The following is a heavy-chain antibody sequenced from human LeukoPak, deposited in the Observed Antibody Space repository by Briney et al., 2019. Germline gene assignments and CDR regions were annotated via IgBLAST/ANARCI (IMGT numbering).Heavy chain of an antibody. CDR2: INTHSGAT. CDR3: ARGPIGGLRKGFDI. V-gene: IGHV1-2*03. D-gene: IGHD1-26*01. J-gene: IGHJ4*02. CDR1: GNTFAGYY. Sequence: LVASVTVSCKASGNTFAGYYVHWVRQAPGQGLEWMGWINTHSGATNYAQHFQGRVTMTTDTSVTTAYMDLDGLKSDDAAVYFCARGPIGGLRKGFDIWGQGTLVTVSS.